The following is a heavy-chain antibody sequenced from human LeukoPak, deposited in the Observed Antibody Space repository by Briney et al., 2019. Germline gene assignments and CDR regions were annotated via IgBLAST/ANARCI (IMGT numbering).Heavy chain of an antibody. CDR1: GFTFSSYS. D-gene: IGHD2-2*01. J-gene: IGHJ4*02. V-gene: IGHV3-21*01. Sequence: GGSLRLSCAASGFTFSSYSINWVRQAPGKGLEWVSCISSTSSFIYYADSVKGRFTISRDNAKNSLYLQMNSLRAEDTAVYYCARDRKSRVPGYFDYWGQGTLVTVAS. CDR2: ISSTSSFI. CDR3: ARDRKSRVPGYFDY.